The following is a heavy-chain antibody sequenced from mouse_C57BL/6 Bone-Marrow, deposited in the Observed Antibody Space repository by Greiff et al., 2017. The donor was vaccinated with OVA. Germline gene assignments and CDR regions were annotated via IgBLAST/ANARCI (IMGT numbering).Heavy chain of an antibody. CDR3: TTSNYGGFAH. CDR1: GFNIKDDD. V-gene: IGHV14-4*01. Sequence: VQLQQSGAELVRPGASVKWSCTASGFNIKDDDMHWVKQRPEQGLEWIGGIDPGNGDTEYASKFKGKATITADTSSNTAYLQLSSLTSEDTAVYYCTTSNYGGFAHWGQGTLVTVSA. CDR2: IDPGNGDT. D-gene: IGHD1-1*01. J-gene: IGHJ3*01.